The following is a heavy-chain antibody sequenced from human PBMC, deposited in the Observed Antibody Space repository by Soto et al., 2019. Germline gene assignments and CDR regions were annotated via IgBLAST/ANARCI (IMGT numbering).Heavy chain of an antibody. J-gene: IGHJ5*02. CDR3: ARQNPLNWFDP. CDR1: GGSISGSSYY. CDR2: ISDSEST. Sequence: QLQLQASGPGLVKPSETLSLTCTVSGGSISGSSYYWGWIRQPPGKGLEWIGSISDSESTYYNLSLKIRITMSVDTPNNQFSLKLSSVSAADTAVYYWARQNPLNWFDPWGQGTMVTVSS. V-gene: IGHV4-39*01.